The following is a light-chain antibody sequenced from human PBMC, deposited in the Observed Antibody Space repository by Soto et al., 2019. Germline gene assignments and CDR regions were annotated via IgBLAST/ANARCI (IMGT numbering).Light chain of an antibody. CDR1: SSDLDTYDY. Sequence: SVLTQPPSASGSPGQSVTISCTGSSSDLDTYDYVSWYQQHPGKAPKLIIFDVTERPSGVPDRFSGFKSGNTASLTVSGLQSEDEAYYYCSSYACSGEVFGGGTKLTVL. CDR2: DVT. CDR3: SSYACSGEV. V-gene: IGLV2-8*01. J-gene: IGLJ3*02.